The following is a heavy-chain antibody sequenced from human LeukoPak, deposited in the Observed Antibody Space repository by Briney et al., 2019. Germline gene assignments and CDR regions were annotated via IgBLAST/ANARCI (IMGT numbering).Heavy chain of an antibody. Sequence: ASVKVSRKASGYTFTSYGISWVRQAPGQGLEWMGWISAYNGNTNYAQKLQGRVTMTTDTSTSTAYMELRSLRSDDTAVYYCARVWYQLLAVAGSSLWDIWGQGTMVTVSS. CDR2: ISAYNGNT. CDR1: GYTFTSYG. V-gene: IGHV1-18*01. D-gene: IGHD2-2*01. CDR3: ARVWYQLLAVAGSSLWDI. J-gene: IGHJ3*02.